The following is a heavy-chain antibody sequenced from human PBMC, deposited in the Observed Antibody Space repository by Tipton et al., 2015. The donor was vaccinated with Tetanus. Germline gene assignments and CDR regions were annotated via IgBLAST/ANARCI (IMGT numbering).Heavy chain of an antibody. CDR2: IYYRGST. V-gene: IGHV4-39*02. CDR1: GASINSSRHF. D-gene: IGHD4-23*01. J-gene: IGHJ3*02. CDR3: ARDPGDFASGGTFDI. Sequence: TLSLTCTVSGASINSSRHFWAWIRQPPGKGLEWIGAIYYRGSTFYNPSLKDRVNIFVDRSKNHFSLNLRSVTAADTAVYFCARDPGDFASGGTFDIWGQGAMVAVSS.